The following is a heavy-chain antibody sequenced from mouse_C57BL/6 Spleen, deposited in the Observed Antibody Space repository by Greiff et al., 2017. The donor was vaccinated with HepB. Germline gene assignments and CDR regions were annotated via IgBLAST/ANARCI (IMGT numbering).Heavy chain of an antibody. D-gene: IGHD2-3*01. CDR1: GFNIKDDY. V-gene: IGHV14-4*01. CDR3: TDGYFFAY. CDR2: IDPENGDT. J-gene: IGHJ3*01. Sequence: EVKLVESGAELVRPGASVKLSCTASGFNIKDDYMHWVKQRPEQGLEWIGWIDPENGDTEYASKFQGKATITADTSSNTAYLQLSSLTSEDTAVYYCTDGYFFAYWGQGTLVTVSA.